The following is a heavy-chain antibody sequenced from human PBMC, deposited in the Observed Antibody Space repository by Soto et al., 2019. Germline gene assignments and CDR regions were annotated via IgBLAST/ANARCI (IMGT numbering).Heavy chain of an antibody. CDR2: ISYEGRNK. D-gene: IGHD2-15*01. Sequence: QVQLVESGGGVVQPGRSLRLSCAASGFTLSSYAMHWVRQAPGKGLEWVAVISYEGRNKYYADSVKGRFTISRDNSKNTLYLQMNSLRAEDTAMYYCSREVEGLDYWGQGTLVTVSS. CDR3: SREVEGLDY. V-gene: IGHV3-30*04. CDR1: GFTLSSYA. J-gene: IGHJ4*02.